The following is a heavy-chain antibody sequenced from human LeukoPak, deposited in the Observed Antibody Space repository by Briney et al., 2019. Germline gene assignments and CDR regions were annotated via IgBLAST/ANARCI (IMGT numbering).Heavy chain of an antibody. CDR2: IYHSGST. D-gene: IGHD3-9*01. Sequence: SQTLSLTCAVSGGSISSGGYSWSWIRQPPGKGLEWIGYIYHSGSTNYNPSLKSRVTISVDTSKNQFSLKLSSVTAADTAVYYCARAQMKFDWLFSYGMDVWGQGTTVTVSS. V-gene: IGHV4-30-2*01. CDR1: GGSISSGGYS. CDR3: ARAQMKFDWLFSYGMDV. J-gene: IGHJ6*02.